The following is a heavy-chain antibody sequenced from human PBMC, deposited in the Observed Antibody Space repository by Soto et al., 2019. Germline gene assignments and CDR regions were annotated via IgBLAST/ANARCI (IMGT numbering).Heavy chain of an antibody. CDR1: GGTFRTFA. Sequence: QVHLVQSGAEVKEPGSSVKVSCKASGGTFRTFAIRWGRQAPGQGPEWMGGIIPVFGTPNYAQKFQGRVTITADESTSTAYMELSSLRSEDTAVYYCARGGSTMVRGPLVYGLDVGGQGTTVTVSS. D-gene: IGHD3-10*01. CDR3: ARGGSTMVRGPLVYGLDV. J-gene: IGHJ6*02. V-gene: IGHV1-69*01. CDR2: IIPVFGTP.